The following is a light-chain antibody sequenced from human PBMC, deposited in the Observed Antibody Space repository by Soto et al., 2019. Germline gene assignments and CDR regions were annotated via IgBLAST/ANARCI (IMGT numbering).Light chain of an antibody. CDR3: QAWDSRSYVV. CDR2: QDN. J-gene: IGLJ3*02. V-gene: IGLV3-1*01. Sequence: SYELTQPASVTVSTGQTAIITCSGDKLGNKYTCWYQQKPGQSPVLVIYQDNKRPSGIPERFSGSNSGNTATLTISGTQAMDEADYYCQAWDSRSYVVFGGGTKLTV. CDR1: KLGNKY.